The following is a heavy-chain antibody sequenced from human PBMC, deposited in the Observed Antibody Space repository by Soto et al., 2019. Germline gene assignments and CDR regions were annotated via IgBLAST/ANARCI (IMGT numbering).Heavy chain of an antibody. CDR2: INHSGST. CDR3: ARAGGSGSYYRRYYFDY. Sequence: QVQLQQWGAGLLKPSETLSLTCAVYGGSFSGYYWSWIRQPPGKGLEWIGEINHSGSTNYNPSLKSRVTISVDTSKNQFSLKLSSVTAADTAVYYCARAGGSGSYYRRYYFDYWGRGTLVTVSS. D-gene: IGHD3-10*01. J-gene: IGHJ4*02. V-gene: IGHV4-34*01. CDR1: GGSFSGYY.